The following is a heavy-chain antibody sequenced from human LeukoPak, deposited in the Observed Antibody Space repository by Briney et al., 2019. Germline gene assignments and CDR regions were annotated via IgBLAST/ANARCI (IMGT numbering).Heavy chain of an antibody. J-gene: IGHJ6*03. CDR2: IIPIFGTA. D-gene: IGHD3-10*01. CDR3: ARADYYGSGSPMDV. V-gene: IGHV1-69*06. Sequence: GASVKVSCKASGGTFSSYAISWVRQAPGQGLEWMGGIIPIFGTANYAQKFQGRVTITADKSTSTAYMELSSLRSEDTAVYYCARADYYGSGSPMDVWGKGATVIVSS. CDR1: GGTFSSYA.